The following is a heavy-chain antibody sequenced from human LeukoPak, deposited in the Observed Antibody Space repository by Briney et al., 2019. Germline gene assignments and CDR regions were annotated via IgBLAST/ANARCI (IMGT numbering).Heavy chain of an antibody. D-gene: IGHD6-13*01. Sequence: PSETLSLTCTVSDGSITSYYWSWIRQPPGRGLEWIGYIYSSGSTNYNPSLKSRVTISVDTSKNQFSLKLSSVTAADTSVYYCARGYRSNWGYFDYWGQGTLVTVSS. CDR2: IYSSGST. CDR1: DGSITSYY. J-gene: IGHJ4*02. V-gene: IGHV4-59*01. CDR3: ARGYRSNWGYFDY.